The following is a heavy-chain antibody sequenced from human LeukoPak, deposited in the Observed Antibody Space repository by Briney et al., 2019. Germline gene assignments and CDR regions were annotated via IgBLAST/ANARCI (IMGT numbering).Heavy chain of an antibody. CDR2: ISAYNGNT. J-gene: IGHJ4*02. Sequence: ASVKVSCKASGYTFTSYGISWVRQAPGQGLEWMGWISAYNGNTDYAQKLQGRVIMTTDTSTSTAYMELRSLRSDDTAVYYCARDKRVFYDSSGYYYYFDYWGQGTLVTVSS. V-gene: IGHV1-18*01. D-gene: IGHD3-22*01. CDR1: GYTFTSYG. CDR3: ARDKRVFYDSSGYYYYFDY.